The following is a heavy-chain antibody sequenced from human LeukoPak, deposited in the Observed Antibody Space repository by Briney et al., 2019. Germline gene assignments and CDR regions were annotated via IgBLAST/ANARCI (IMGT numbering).Heavy chain of an antibody. D-gene: IGHD3-16*01. Sequence: SETLSLXCTVSGGSISSSSYYWGWIRQPPGKGLEWIGSIYYSGSTYYNPYLKSRVTISVDTSKNQFSLKLSSVTAADTAVYYCASHTPYDYVWGSLGYFDYWGQRTLVTVSS. CDR3: ASHTPYDYVWGSLGYFDY. CDR1: GGSISSSSYY. CDR2: IYYSGST. J-gene: IGHJ4*02. V-gene: IGHV4-39*01.